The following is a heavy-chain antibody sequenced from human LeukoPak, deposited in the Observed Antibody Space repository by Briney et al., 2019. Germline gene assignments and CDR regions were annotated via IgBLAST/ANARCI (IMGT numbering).Heavy chain of an antibody. V-gene: IGHV4-59*01. J-gene: IGHJ4*02. D-gene: IGHD4-17*01. Sequence: SETLSLTCTVSGGSISSYYWSWIRQPPGKGLEWIGYIYYSGSTNYNPSLKSRVTISVDTSKNQFSLKLSSVTAADTVVYYCAREIDYGDYDYFDYWGQGTLVTVSS. CDR2: IYYSGST. CDR3: AREIDYGDYDYFDY. CDR1: GGSISSYY.